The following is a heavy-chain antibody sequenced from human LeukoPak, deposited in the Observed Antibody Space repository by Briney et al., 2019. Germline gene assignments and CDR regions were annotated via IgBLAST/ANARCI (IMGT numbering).Heavy chain of an antibody. J-gene: IGHJ4*02. CDR2: IPYDGSNK. Sequence: GGSLRLSCAASGFTFSTYAIHWVRQAPGKGLEWVAVIPYDGSNKFYADSVKGRFTISRDSSKNTLYLQMNSLRTEDKAVYYCARDACSSASCYEYYFDNWGQGTLVTVSS. CDR1: GFTFSTYA. D-gene: IGHD2-2*01. CDR3: ARDACSSASCYEYYFDN. V-gene: IGHV3-30*04.